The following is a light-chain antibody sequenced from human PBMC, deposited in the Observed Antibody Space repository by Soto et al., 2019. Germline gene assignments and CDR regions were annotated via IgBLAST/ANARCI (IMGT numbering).Light chain of an antibody. CDR3: QQYNNWPRT. CDR1: QSVLCSNNKNY. V-gene: IGKV4-1*01. Sequence: DFVLAQSPDSLTVSLGERATINCKSSQSVLCSNNKNYLAWYQQKPGQSPKLLIYWASTRESGVPDRFSGSGSGTDFTLTISSLQSEDFAVYYCQQYNNWPRTFGQGTKVDI. CDR2: WAS. J-gene: IGKJ1*01.